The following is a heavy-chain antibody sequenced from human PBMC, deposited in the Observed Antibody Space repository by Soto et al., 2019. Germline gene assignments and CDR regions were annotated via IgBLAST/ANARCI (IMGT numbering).Heavy chain of an antibody. CDR2: ITDSTTT. J-gene: IGHJ4*02. Sequence: QVHLQESGPGLVKPSQTLTLTSSVSGGSIISRNYYWNLIRQHPGRGLEWIGYITDSTTTSYNPSLKRRLPISGDTSKNQFRLRLTSVTAADTAVYYCARGYDGSGYFVPHYFDVWGQGALVTVSS. CDR3: ARGYDGSGYFVPHYFDV. V-gene: IGHV4-31*03. D-gene: IGHD3-22*01. CDR1: GGSIISRNYY.